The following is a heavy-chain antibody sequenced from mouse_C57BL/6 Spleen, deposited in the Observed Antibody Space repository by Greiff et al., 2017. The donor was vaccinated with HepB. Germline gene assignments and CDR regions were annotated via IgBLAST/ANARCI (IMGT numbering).Heavy chain of an antibody. D-gene: IGHD1-1*01. V-gene: IGHV1-78*01. J-gene: IGHJ3*01. CDR3: ARPHYYGSSQFAY. CDR2: IYPRDGST. CDR1: GYTFTDHP. Sequence: VQLQQSDAELVKPGASVKISCKVSGYTFTDHPIHWMKQRPEQGLEWIGYIYPRDGSTKYNEKFKGKATLTADKSSSTAYMQLNSLTSEDSAVYFCARPHYYGSSQFAYWGQGTLVTVSA.